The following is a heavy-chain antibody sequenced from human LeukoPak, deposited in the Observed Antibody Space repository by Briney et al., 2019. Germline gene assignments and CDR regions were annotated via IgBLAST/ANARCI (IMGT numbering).Heavy chain of an antibody. V-gene: IGHV4-34*01. CDR2: INHSGST. J-gene: IGHJ5*02. Sequence: SETLSLTCAVYGGSFSGYYWSWIRQPPGKGLEWIGEINHSGSTNYNPSLKSRVTISVDTSKNQFSLKLSSVTAADTAVYYCARGLLWFGEPGNWFDPWGQGTLVTVSS. CDR3: ARGLLWFGEPGNWFDP. D-gene: IGHD3-10*01. CDR1: GGSFSGYY.